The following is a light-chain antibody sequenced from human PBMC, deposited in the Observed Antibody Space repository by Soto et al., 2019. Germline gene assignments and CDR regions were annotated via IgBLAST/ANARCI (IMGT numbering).Light chain of an antibody. CDR3: SSYTTSSSVI. J-gene: IGLJ2*01. CDR2: DVN. V-gene: IGLV2-14*01. CDR1: SSDLGTYDY. Sequence: QSALTQPASVSGSPGQSIAISRSGTSSDLGTYDYVSWYQQHPGKAPKLMLFDVNHRPSGVSDRFFGSKSGNTASLTISGLQAEDEADYYCSSYTTSSSVIFGGGTKLTVL.